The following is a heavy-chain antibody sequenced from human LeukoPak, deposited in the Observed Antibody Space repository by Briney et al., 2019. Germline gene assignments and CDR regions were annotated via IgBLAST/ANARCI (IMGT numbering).Heavy chain of an antibody. Sequence: GGSLRLSCAASGFTFSDYYMSWIRQAPGKGLEWVSYISSSGSTIYYADSVKGRFTISRDNAKNSLYLQMSSLRAEDTAVYYCARGQHTIRRDAFDIWGQGTMVTVSS. CDR3: ARGQHTIRRDAFDI. V-gene: IGHV3-11*01. D-gene: IGHD3-3*01. CDR1: GFTFSDYY. CDR2: ISSSGSTI. J-gene: IGHJ3*02.